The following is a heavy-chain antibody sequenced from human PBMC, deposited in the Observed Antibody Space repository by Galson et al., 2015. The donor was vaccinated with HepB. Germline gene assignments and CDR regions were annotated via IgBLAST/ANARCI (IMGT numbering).Heavy chain of an antibody. J-gene: IGHJ3*02. CDR2: ITSEGVST. Sequence: SLRLSCAASGFTFNNFAMAWVRQAPGKGLEWVSSITSEGVSTYYADSVRGRITISRDNSKTTLYLHMNSLRAEDTAVYYCARDPSDSSGRVAFDIWGQGTMVIVSP. V-gene: IGHV3-23*01. D-gene: IGHD6-19*01. CDR1: GFTFNNFA. CDR3: ARDPSDSSGRVAFDI.